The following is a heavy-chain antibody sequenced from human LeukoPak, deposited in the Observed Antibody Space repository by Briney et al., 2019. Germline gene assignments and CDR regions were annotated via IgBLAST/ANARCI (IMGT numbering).Heavy chain of an antibody. J-gene: IGHJ4*02. D-gene: IGHD1-26*01. CDR2: IYYSGST. V-gene: IGHV4-30-4*01. CDR3: ASSGIVGATDFDY. Sequence: SQTLSLTCTVSGGSISSGDYYWSWIRQPPGKGLEWIGYIYYSGSTYYNPSLKSRVTISVDTSKNQFSLKLSSVTAADTAVYYCASSGIVGATDFDYWGQGTLVTVSS. CDR1: GGSISSGDYY.